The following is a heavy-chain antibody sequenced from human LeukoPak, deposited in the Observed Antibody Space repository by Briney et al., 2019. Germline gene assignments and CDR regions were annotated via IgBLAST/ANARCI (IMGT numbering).Heavy chain of an antibody. Sequence: GGSLRHSCAASGFTLSSYAMNRVRQAPGKGLEWVSGTSGSGGSTFYADSVKGRFTMSRDNSKNTLYLQMNSLRAEDTAVYYCAKSGGYSYVENFDYWGQGTLVTVSS. CDR3: AKSGGYSYVENFDY. CDR1: GFTLSSYA. V-gene: IGHV3-23*01. J-gene: IGHJ4*02. D-gene: IGHD5-18*01. CDR2: TSGSGGST.